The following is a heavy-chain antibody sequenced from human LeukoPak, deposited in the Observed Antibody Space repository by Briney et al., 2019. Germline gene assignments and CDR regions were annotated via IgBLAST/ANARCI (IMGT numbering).Heavy chain of an antibody. CDR2: IYRGGST. Sequence: GGSLRLSCAASGFNVSYNYMSWVRQAPGKGLEWVSVIYRGGSTYYADSVKGRFTISRDNSKNTLYLQMNSLRAEDTAVYYCVRGYGGDYFDQWGQGTLVTVSS. V-gene: IGHV3-66*01. CDR3: VRGYGGDYFDQ. J-gene: IGHJ4*02. CDR1: GFNVSYNY. D-gene: IGHD5-12*01.